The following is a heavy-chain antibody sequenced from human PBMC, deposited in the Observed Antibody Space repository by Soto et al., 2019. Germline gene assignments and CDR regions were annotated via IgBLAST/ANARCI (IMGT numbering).Heavy chain of an antibody. Sequence: QLQLQESGSGLVKPSQTLSLTCAVSGGSISSGGYSWSWIRQPPGKGLEWIGYIYHSGSTYYNPSHESRVTISVDRSKNQFSLKLSSVTAADTAVYDCAAGGGLPRYYWGQGTLVTVSS. J-gene: IGHJ4*02. CDR1: GGSISSGGYS. D-gene: IGHD3-16*01. V-gene: IGHV4-30-2*01. CDR2: IYHSGST. CDR3: AAGGGLPRYY.